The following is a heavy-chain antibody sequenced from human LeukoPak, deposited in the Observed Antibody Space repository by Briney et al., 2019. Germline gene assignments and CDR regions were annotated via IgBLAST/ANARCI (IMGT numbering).Heavy chain of an antibody. J-gene: IGHJ4*02. V-gene: IGHV4-34*01. D-gene: IGHD2/OR15-2a*01. CDR1: GGSFSGYY. CDR2: INHSGST. Sequence: PSETLSLTCAVYGGSFSGYYWSWIRQPPGKGLEWIGEINHSGSTNYNPSLKSRVTISVDTSKNQFPLKLSSVTAADTAVYYCARGRRKGLYPHYTYYFDYWGQGTLVTVSS. CDR3: ARGRRKGLYPHYTYYFDY.